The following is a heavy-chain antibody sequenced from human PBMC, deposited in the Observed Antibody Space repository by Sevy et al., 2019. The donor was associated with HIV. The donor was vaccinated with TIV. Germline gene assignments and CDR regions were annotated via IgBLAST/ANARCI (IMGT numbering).Heavy chain of an antibody. Sequence: GGSLRLSCTASGFTFSSAWMSWVRQAPGKGLEWVGRIKSEFDGGAIDYAAPVKGRLTISREDSKNTVYLQMNSLKTEVTAVYYCITDPAYRGYDEEVINYYFYGMDVWGQGTTVTVSS. J-gene: IGHJ6*02. D-gene: IGHD5-12*01. CDR1: GFTFSSAW. V-gene: IGHV3-15*01. CDR2: IKSEFDGGAI. CDR3: ITDPAYRGYDEEVINYYFYGMDV.